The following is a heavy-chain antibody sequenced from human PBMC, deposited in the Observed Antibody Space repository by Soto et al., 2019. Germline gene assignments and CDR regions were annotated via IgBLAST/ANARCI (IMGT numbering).Heavy chain of an antibody. V-gene: IGHV3-21*01. Sequence: KTGGSLRLSCAASGFTFSSYSMNWVRQAPGKGLEWVSSISSSSSYIYYADSVKGRFTISRDNAKNSLYLQMNSLRAEDTAVYYCARDRIAAAGTQIYYYYYGMDVWGQGTTLTVSS. CDR1: GFTFSSYS. CDR2: ISSSSSYI. J-gene: IGHJ6*02. D-gene: IGHD6-13*01. CDR3: ARDRIAAAGTQIYYYYYGMDV.